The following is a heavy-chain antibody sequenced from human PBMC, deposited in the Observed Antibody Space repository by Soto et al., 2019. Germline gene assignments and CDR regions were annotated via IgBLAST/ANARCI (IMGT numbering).Heavy chain of an antibody. V-gene: IGHV3-23*01. D-gene: IGHD2-21*01. Sequence: GGSLRLSCEVSGFSFSSYAMSWVRQAPGKGLEWVSVISGSGDRTLYADSVKGRFTISRDNSKHTVYLQMNSLRVEDTAVYYCTKEALGAHYYSISEHAYCGQGSLVTVSS. CDR3: TKEALGAHYYSISEHAY. J-gene: IGHJ4*02. CDR2: ISGSGDRT. CDR1: GFSFSSYA.